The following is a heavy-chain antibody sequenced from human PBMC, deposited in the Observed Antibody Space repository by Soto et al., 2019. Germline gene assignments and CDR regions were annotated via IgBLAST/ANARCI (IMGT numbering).Heavy chain of an antibody. J-gene: IGHJ4*02. CDR2: ISAYNGDT. Sequence: ASVKVSCKASGYTFTSYGISWVRQAPGQGLEWMGWISAYNGDTNYAQKLQGRVTMTTDTSTSTAYMELRSLRSDDTAVYYCARETPLGYRSSWSTRNLDYWGQGTLVTVFS. CDR1: GYTFTSYG. V-gene: IGHV1-18*04. CDR3: ARETPLGYRSSWSTRNLDY. D-gene: IGHD6-13*01.